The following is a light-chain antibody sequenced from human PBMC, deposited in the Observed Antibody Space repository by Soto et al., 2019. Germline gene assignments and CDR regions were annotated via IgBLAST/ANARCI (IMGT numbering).Light chain of an antibody. V-gene: IGLV1-40*01. CDR2: ANN. J-gene: IGLJ1*01. Sequence: QSVLTQPPSVSGAPGQRVTISCSGSSSNIGAGYDVHWYQQLPGKAPKLLIYANNNQPSGVPDRFSGAKSVTSASLAIAGLQAEDEADYYCQSYDSSLTVFGTGTTLTVL. CDR3: QSYDSSLTV. CDR1: SSNIGAGYD.